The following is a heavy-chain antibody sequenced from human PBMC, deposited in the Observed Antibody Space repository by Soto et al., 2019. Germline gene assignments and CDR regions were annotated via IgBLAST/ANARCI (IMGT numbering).Heavy chain of an antibody. D-gene: IGHD6-13*01. J-gene: IGHJ6*02. CDR2: ISGSGGST. Sequence: LRLSCAASGFTFSSYAMSWVRQAPGKGLEWVSAISGSGGSTYYADSVKGRFTISRDNSKNTLYLQMNSLRAEDTAVYYCSKRTGSSWHGGGYYYYGMDVWGQGTTVTVSS. CDR1: GFTFSSYA. CDR3: SKRTGSSWHGGGYYYYGMDV. V-gene: IGHV3-23*01.